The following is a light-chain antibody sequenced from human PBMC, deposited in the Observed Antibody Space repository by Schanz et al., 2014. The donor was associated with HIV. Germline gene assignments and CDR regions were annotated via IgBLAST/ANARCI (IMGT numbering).Light chain of an antibody. CDR3: CSYTTTSTYV. V-gene: IGLV2-14*03. CDR2: DVG. Sequence: QSALTQPASVSGSPGQSITMSCTGASSDVGHYKSVSWYQHHPGEAPKLMIYDVGNRPSGVSDRFSGSRSGNTASLTISGLQAEDEADYYCCSYTTTSTYVFGAGTKLTVL. CDR1: SSDVGHYKS. J-gene: IGLJ1*01.